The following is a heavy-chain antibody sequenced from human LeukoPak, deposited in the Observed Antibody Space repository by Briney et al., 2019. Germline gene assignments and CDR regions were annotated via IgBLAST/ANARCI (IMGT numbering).Heavy chain of an antibody. CDR1: GGSISSGSYY. CDR3: ASSDYSSSS. CDR2: IYTSGST. J-gene: IGHJ5*02. Sequence: SQTLSLTCTVSGGSISSGSYYWSWIRQPAGKGLEWIGRIYTSGSTNYNPSLKSRVTISVDTSKNQFSLKLSSVTAADTAVYYCASSDYSSSSWGQGTLVTVSS. D-gene: IGHD6-6*01. V-gene: IGHV4-61*02.